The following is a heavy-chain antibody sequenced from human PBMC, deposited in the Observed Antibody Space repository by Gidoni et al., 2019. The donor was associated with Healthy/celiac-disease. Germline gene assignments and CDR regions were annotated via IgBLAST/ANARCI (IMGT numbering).Heavy chain of an antibody. CDR3: TTLVVPAASELCWFDP. Sequence: EVQLVESGGGLVKHGGALRLSCAASGFTFSNAWRSWVRQAPGKGLEWVGRIKSKTDGGTTDYAAPVKGRFTISRDDSKNTLYLQMNSLKTEDTAVYYCTTLVVPAASELCWFDPWGQGTLVTVSS. CDR2: IKSKTDGGTT. J-gene: IGHJ5*02. CDR1: GFTFSNAW. V-gene: IGHV3-15*01. D-gene: IGHD2-2*01.